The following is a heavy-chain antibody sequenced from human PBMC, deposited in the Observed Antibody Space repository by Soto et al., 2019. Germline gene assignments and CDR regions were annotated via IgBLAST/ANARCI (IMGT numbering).Heavy chain of an antibody. Sequence: PGESLKISCKGSGDSFLDYWISWVRQMPGRGLEWMGRIDPRDSYTNYSPSFQGHVTISADKSISTAYLQWGSLKASDTAMYYCSRLYCSGSPCDSWFDPWGQGTLVTVSS. CDR2: IDPRDSYT. CDR3: SRLYCSGSPCDSWFDP. CDR1: GDSFLDYW. D-gene: IGHD2-15*01. J-gene: IGHJ5*02. V-gene: IGHV5-10-1*01.